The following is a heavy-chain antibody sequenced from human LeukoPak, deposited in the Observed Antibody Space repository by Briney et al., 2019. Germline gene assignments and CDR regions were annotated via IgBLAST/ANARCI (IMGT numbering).Heavy chain of an antibody. CDR1: GGSISSYY. V-gene: IGHV4-59*01. CDR3: ARGVLRAQGYFDP. Sequence: SETLSLTCTVSGGSISSYYWSWIRQPPGKGLEWIGYIYYSGSTNYNPSLKSRVTISVDTSKNQFSLKLSSVTAADTAVYYCARGVLRAQGYFDPWGQGTLVTVSS. J-gene: IGHJ5*02. D-gene: IGHD1-1*01. CDR2: IYYSGST.